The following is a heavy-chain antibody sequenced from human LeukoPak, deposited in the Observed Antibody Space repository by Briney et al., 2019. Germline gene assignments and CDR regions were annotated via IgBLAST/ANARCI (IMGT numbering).Heavy chain of an antibody. J-gene: IGHJ4*02. CDR1: GGSITSTNW. CDR2: VSLSGLT. V-gene: IGHV4-4*02. CDR3: ENGAFSPFGY. Sequence: SGTLSLTCGVSGGSITSTNWWSWVRQPPGQGLEWIGEVSLSGLTNYNPSLSSRVIMALDTSKNHLSLHLTSVTAADTAVCSRENGAFSPFGYWGQGYLSPSSQ. D-gene: IGHD2-8*01.